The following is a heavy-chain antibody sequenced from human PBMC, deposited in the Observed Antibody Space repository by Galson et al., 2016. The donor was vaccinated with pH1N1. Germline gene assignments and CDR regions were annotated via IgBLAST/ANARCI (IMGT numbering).Heavy chain of an antibody. J-gene: IGHJ5*02. CDR3: ARDAGELRGYNWLDP. CDR1: GDSVSSGSYY. CDR2: IYYSGST. Sequence: ETLSLTCTVSGDSVSSGSYYWSWIRQPPGKGLEWIGYIYYSGSTHYNPSLKSRVTISIDPSKNQFSLKLNFVAAADTAVYYCARDAGELRGYNWLDPWGQGTLVTVSS. D-gene: IGHD4-23*01. V-gene: IGHV4-61*01.